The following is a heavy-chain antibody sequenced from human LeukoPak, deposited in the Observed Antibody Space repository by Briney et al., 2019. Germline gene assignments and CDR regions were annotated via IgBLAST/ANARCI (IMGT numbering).Heavy chain of an antibody. V-gene: IGHV3-74*01. CDR3: AREYAPFDY. Sequence: GGSLRLSCAASGFTFSSYWMHWVRQAPGKGLVWVSRINSVGSTTDYADSVKGRFTISRDNAKNTVYLQMNSLRAEDTAVYYCAREYAPFDYWGQGTLFTVSS. CDR2: INSVGSTT. J-gene: IGHJ4*02. CDR1: GFTFSSYW.